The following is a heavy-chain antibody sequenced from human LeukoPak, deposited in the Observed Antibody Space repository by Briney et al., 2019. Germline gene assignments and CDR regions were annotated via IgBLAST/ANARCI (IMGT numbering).Heavy chain of an antibody. V-gene: IGHV1-18*04. CDR3: ARSMYHLTYYYGSGSYYHFDY. Sequence: ASVKVSCKASGYTFTSYGISWVRQAPGQGLEWMGWISAYNGNTNYAQKLQGRITMTTDTSTSIAYMELRGLRSDDTAVYYCARSMYHLTYYYGSGSYYHFDYWGQGTLVTVSS. D-gene: IGHD3-10*01. J-gene: IGHJ4*02. CDR2: ISAYNGNT. CDR1: GYTFTSYG.